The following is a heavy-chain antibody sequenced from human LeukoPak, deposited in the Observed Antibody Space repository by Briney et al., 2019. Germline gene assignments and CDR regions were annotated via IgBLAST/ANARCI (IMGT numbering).Heavy chain of an antibody. J-gene: IGHJ4*02. CDR1: GYTFTGYY. Sequence: ASVKVSCKASGYTFTGYYMHWVRQAPGQGLEWMGWINHNSGGTNYAQKFQGRVTMTRDTSISTAYMELSRLRSDDTAVYYCARLAVADYYFDYWGQGTLVTVSS. CDR2: INHNSGGT. CDR3: ARLAVADYYFDY. V-gene: IGHV1-2*02. D-gene: IGHD6-19*01.